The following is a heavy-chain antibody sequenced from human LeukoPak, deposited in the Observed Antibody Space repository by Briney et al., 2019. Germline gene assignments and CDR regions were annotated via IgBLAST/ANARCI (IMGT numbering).Heavy chain of an antibody. D-gene: IGHD6-13*01. CDR1: GFTFSRYG. CDR2: ISGSGGAT. Sequence: GGSLGLSCGTSGFTFSRYGMSWVRQAPGKGLEWVSIISGSGGATYYADSVKGRFTISRDNYKITLYLQMNSLRAEDTAVYECAKRVSTSGVYLAPDFDYWGQGNLVTVSS. V-gene: IGHV3-23*01. J-gene: IGHJ4*02. CDR3: AKRVSTSGVYLAPDFDY.